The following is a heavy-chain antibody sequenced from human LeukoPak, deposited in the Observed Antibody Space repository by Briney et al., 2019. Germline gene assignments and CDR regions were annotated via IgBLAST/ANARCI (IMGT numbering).Heavy chain of an antibody. CDR3: ARVITTGSGFYY. CDR1: GYIFTGHY. J-gene: IGHJ4*02. Sequence: ASVKVSCKTSGYIFTGHYIHWVRQAPGQGLEWMGCVNSAGGGTNYAQKFQGRVTMTRDTSITTAFMELTSLRSDDTAFYYCARVITTGSGFYYWGQGTLVTVSS. CDR2: VNSAGGGT. D-gene: IGHD2-15*01. V-gene: IGHV1-2*02.